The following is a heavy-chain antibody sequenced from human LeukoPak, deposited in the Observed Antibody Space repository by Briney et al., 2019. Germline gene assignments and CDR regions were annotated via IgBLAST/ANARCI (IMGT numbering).Heavy chain of an antibody. CDR1: GYSFTSYW. Sequence: GESLKISCKGSGYSFTSYWIGWVRQMPGKGLEWMGIIYPGDSDTRYSPSFQGQVTISADKSISAAYLQWSSLKASDTAMYYCARPYYYDSSGYGDSDYWGQGTLVTVSS. CDR2: IYPGDSDT. J-gene: IGHJ4*02. V-gene: IGHV5-51*01. CDR3: ARPYYYDSSGYGDSDY. D-gene: IGHD3-22*01.